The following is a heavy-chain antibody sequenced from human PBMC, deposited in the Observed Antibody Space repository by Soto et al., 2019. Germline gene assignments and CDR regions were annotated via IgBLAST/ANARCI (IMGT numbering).Heavy chain of an antibody. Sequence: SETLSLTCAVYGGSFSGYYWSWIRQPPGKGLEWIGEINHSGSTNYNPSLKSRVTISVDTSKNQFSLKLSSVTAADKAVYYCARGGPKNRNYDYIWGSYRILDYWGQGTLVTVSS. CDR1: GGSFSGYY. CDR2: INHSGST. V-gene: IGHV4-34*01. CDR3: ARGGPKNRNYDYIWGSYRILDY. J-gene: IGHJ4*02. D-gene: IGHD3-16*02.